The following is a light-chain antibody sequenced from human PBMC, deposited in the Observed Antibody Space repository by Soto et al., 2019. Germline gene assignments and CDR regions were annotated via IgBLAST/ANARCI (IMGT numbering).Light chain of an antibody. V-gene: IGLV2-14*03. CDR1: NSDVGGYNY. CDR2: DVT. J-gene: IGLJ1*01. CDR3: SSYTSSSTPYV. Sequence: SALTHPAPVSGSPGQSIAISCTGTNSDVGGYNYVSWYQHHPGKAPKLLIYDVTNRPSGVPNRFTSTNSGNPASLTIPAHQAEDEADYYCSSYTSSSTPYVYGAGTKVTV.